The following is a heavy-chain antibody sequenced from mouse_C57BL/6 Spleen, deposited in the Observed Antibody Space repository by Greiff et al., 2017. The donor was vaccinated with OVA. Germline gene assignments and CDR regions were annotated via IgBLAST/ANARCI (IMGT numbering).Heavy chain of an antibody. D-gene: IGHD2-4*01. V-gene: IGHV1-64*01. J-gene: IGHJ3*01. CDR2: IHPNSGST. CDR3: AREGYYDYGGGAWFAY. Sequence: QVQLKQPGAELVKPGASVKLSCKASGYTFTSYWMHWVKQRPGQGLEWIGMIHPNSGSTNYNEKFKSKATLTVDKSSSTAYMQLSSLTSEDSAVYYCAREGYYDYGGGAWFAYWGQGTLVTVSA. CDR1: GYTFTSYW.